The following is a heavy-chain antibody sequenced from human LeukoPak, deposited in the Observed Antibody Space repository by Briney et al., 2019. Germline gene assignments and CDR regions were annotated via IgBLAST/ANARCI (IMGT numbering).Heavy chain of an antibody. J-gene: IGHJ6*03. CDR3: ARVEEGYGSGRREDYFYYYMDV. V-gene: IGHV4-4*07. CDR1: GGSIGSYY. D-gene: IGHD3-10*01. CDR2: IYASGST. Sequence: PSETLSLTCTVSGGSIGSYYWTWIRQAAGKGLEWIGHIYASGSTNYNPSLKSRVTMSLDTSNNQFSLILSSVTAADTAVYYCARVEEGYGSGRREDYFYYYMDVWGQGTTVTISS.